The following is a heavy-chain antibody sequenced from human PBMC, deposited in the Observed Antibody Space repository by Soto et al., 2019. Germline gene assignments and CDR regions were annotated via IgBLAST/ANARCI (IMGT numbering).Heavy chain of an antibody. D-gene: IGHD2-15*01. CDR2: ISSSSSYI. CDR3: ARAPPVVGVAALYYGMDV. Sequence: PGGSLRLSCAASGFTFSSYSMNWVRQAPGKGLEWVSSISSSSSYIYYADSVKGRFTISRDNAKNSLYLQMNSLRAEDTAVYYCARAPPVVGVAALYYGMDVWGQGTTVTVSS. J-gene: IGHJ6*02. V-gene: IGHV3-21*01. CDR1: GFTFSSYS.